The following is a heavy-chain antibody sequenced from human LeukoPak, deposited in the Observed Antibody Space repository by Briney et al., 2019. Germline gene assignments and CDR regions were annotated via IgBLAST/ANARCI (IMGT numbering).Heavy chain of an antibody. CDR2: ISSGGSTI. Sequence: GGSLRLSCAASGFTFSDYYMSWIRQAPGKGLEWVSYISSGGSTIYYADSVKGRFTISRDNAKNSLYLQMNSLRAEDTAVYYCARAKHECSSTSCYPREGFDYWGQGTLVTVSS. CDR1: GFTFSDYY. D-gene: IGHD2-2*01. J-gene: IGHJ4*02. CDR3: ARAKHECSSTSCYPREGFDY. V-gene: IGHV3-11*01.